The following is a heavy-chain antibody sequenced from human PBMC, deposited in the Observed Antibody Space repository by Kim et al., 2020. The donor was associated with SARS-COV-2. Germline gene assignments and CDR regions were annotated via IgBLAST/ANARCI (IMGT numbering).Heavy chain of an antibody. Sequence: ASVKVSCKASGYTFTDYYMHWVRQAPGQGLEWMGWINPDSGGTNYAQKFQGRVTLTRDTSNSTVYMALSSLRSDDKAVYFCARGKPERWLQLGDYWGQGILVTVSS. V-gene: IGHV1-2*02. D-gene: IGHD5-12*01. J-gene: IGHJ4*02. CDR1: GYTFTDYY. CDR3: ARGKPERWLQLGDY. CDR2: INPDSGGT.